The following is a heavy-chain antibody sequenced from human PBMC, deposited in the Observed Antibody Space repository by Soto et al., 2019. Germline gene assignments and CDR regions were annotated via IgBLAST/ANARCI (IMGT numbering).Heavy chain of an antibody. V-gene: IGHV1-18*01. CDR3: ARASSSSPSYHPAY. CDR1: GYTFIHYG. CDR2: ISGYNGDT. Sequence: ASVKVSCKASGYTFIHYGFYWVRQAPGQGLEWMGWISGYNGDTNYAHKLQGRATMTIDTSTGTAHMELRSLRPDDTAVYYCARASSSSPSYHPAYWGQGTLVTVSS. D-gene: IGHD6-6*01. J-gene: IGHJ4*02.